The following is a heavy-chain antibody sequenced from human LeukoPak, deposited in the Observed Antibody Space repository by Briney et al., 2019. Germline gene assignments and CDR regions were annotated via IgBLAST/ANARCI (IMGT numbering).Heavy chain of an antibody. J-gene: IGHJ4*02. D-gene: IGHD6-19*01. Sequence: GGSLRLSCAASGFTFSYYWMSWVRQAPGKGLEWVANIKQDGSEEYYVDSVKGRFTISRDNSKNTLYLQMNSLRAEDTAIYYCAKGSDRYSSGSAVDYWGQGSLVTVSS. CDR1: GFTFSYYW. V-gene: IGHV3-7*03. CDR3: AKGSDRYSSGSAVDY. CDR2: IKQDGSEE.